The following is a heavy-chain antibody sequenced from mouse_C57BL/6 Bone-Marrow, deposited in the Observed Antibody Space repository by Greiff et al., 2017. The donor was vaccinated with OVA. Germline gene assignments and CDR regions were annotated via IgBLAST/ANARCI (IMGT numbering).Heavy chain of an antibody. CDR2: ISSGSSTI. CDR1: GFTFSDYG. V-gene: IGHV5-17*01. CDR3: AKLYYSNY. D-gene: IGHD2-5*01. J-gene: IGHJ3*01. Sequence: EVKLVESGGGLVKPGGSLKLSCAASGFTFSDYGMHWVRQAPEKWLEWVAYISSGSSTIYYADTVKGRFTISRDNAKNTLFLQMTSLRSEDTAMYYCAKLYYSNYWGQGTLVTVSA.